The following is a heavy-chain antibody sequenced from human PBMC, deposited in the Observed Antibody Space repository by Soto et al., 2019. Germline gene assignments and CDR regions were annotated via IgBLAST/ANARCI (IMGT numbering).Heavy chain of an antibody. V-gene: IGHV3-30*18. J-gene: IGHJ6*02. Sequence: QVQLVESGGGVVQPGTSLRLSCAASGFSFSRYGMHWVRQAPGKGLEWVAVISYDGSNKYFAESVKGRFIISRDKSESTLYLQLNSLRAEDTAVYYCAKDLGSGKPYYYYAMDVWGQGTTVTVSS. CDR1: GFSFSRYG. D-gene: IGHD3-10*01. CDR3: AKDLGSGKPYYYYAMDV. CDR2: ISYDGSNK.